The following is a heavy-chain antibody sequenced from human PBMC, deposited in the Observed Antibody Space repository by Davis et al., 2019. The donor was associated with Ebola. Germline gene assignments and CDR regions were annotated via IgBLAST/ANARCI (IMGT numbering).Heavy chain of an antibody. CDR1: GYTFTSYD. D-gene: IGHD6-19*01. J-gene: IGHJ4*02. CDR3: ARSPVGWLVRRGIDY. CDR2: MNPNSGNT. Sequence: ASVKVSCKASGYTFTSYDINWVRQATGQGLEWMGWMNPNSGNTGYAQKFQGRVTMTRNTTISTAYMELSSLRSEDTAVDYCARSPVGWLVRRGIDYWGQGTLVTVSS. V-gene: IGHV1-8*01.